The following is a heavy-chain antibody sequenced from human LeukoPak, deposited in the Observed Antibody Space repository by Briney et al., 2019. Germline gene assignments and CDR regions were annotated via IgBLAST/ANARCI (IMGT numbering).Heavy chain of an antibody. CDR1: GYTFTSYG. D-gene: IGHD2-2*01. CDR3: ARDASSYCSSTSCSPRINWFDR. J-gene: IGHJ5*02. V-gene: IGHV1-18*01. CDR2: ISAYNGNT. Sequence: ASVKVSCKASGYTFTSYGISWVRQAPGQGLEWMGWISAYNGNTNYAQKLQGRVTMTTDTSTSTAYMELRSLRSDDTAVYYCARDASSYCSSTSCSPRINWFDRWGQGTLVTVSS.